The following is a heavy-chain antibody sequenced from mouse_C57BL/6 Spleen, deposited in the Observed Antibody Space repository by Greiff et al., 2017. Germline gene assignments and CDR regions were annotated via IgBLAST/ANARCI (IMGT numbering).Heavy chain of an antibody. V-gene: IGHV1-69*01. J-gene: IGHJ3*01. CDR1: GYTFTSYW. CDR3: ARRGYYGPWFAY. Sequence: VQLKQPGAELVMPGASVKLSCKASGYTFTSYWMHWVKQRPGQGLEWIGEIDPSDSYTNYNQKFKGKSTLTVDKSSSTAYMQLSSLTSEDSAVYYCARRGYYGPWFAYWGQGTLVTVSA. D-gene: IGHD1-1*01. CDR2: IDPSDSYT.